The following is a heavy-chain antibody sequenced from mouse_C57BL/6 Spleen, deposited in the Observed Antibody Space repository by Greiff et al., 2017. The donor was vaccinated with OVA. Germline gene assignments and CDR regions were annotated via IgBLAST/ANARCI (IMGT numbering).Heavy chain of an antibody. CDR2: IDPSDSYT. Sequence: QVHVKQPGAELVRPGTSVKLSCKASGYTFTSYWMHWVKQRPGQGLEWIGVIDPSDSYTNYNQKFKGKATLTVDTSSSTAYMQLSSLTSEDSAVYYCARITTVTYAMDYWGQGTSVTVSS. D-gene: IGHD1-1*01. CDR1: GYTFTSYW. V-gene: IGHV1-59*01. CDR3: ARITTVTYAMDY. J-gene: IGHJ4*01.